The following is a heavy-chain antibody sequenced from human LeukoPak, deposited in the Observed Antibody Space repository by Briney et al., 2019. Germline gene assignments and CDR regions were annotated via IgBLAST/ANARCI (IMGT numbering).Heavy chain of an antibody. CDR2: IWYDGSNK. V-gene: IGHV3-33*01. CDR1: GFTFSSYG. D-gene: IGHD2-8*01. J-gene: IGHJ6*02. CDR3: ARDVSILHSIYYYGMDV. Sequence: GGSLRLSCAASGFTFSSYGMHWVRQAPGKGLEWVAVIWYDGSNKYYADSVKGRFTISRDNSKNTLYLQMNSLRAEDTAVYYCARDVSILHSIYYYGMDVWGQGTTVTVSS.